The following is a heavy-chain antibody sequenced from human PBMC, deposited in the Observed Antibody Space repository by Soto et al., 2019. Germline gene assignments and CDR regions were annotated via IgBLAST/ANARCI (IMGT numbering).Heavy chain of an antibody. J-gene: IGHJ3*02. CDR3: AAPSIHTKRAAFDI. CDR2: IDPSDSYT. Sequence: PGESLKISCKGSGYSFTSYWISWVRQMPGKGLEWMGRIDPSDSYTNYSPSFQGHVTISADESISTAYLQWSSLKASDTAMYYCAAPSIHTKRAAFDIWGQGTMVTVSS. CDR1: GYSFTSYW. V-gene: IGHV5-10-1*01. D-gene: IGHD2-8*01.